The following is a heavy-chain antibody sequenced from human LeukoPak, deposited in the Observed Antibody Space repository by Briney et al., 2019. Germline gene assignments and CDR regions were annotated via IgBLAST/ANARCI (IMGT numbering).Heavy chain of an antibody. CDR1: GGSISSSDYY. CDR2: MFYSGST. J-gene: IGHJ4*02. CDR3: ASSRGSGTYYTPWLDY. Sequence: SETLSLTCTVSGGSISSSDYYWGWIRQPPGKGLEWIGSMFYSGSTYYNPSLKSRVAISVDTSKNQFSLKLSSVTAADTAVYYCASSRGSGTYYTPWLDYWGQGTLVTVSS. V-gene: IGHV4-39*01. D-gene: IGHD3-10*01.